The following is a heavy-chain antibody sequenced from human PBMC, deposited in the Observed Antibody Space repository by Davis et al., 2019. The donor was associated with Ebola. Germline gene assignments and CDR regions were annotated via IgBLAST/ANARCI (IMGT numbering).Heavy chain of an antibody. CDR2: ISAYNGNT. CDR3: ARGIAVAGVALDYYYYYGMDV. V-gene: IGHV1-18*01. Sequence: ASVTVSCKASGYTFTSYGISWVRQAPGQGLEWMGWISAYNGNTNYAQKLQGRVTMTTDTSTSTAYMELRSLRSDDTAVYYCARGIAVAGVALDYYYYYGMDVWGKGTTVTVSS. J-gene: IGHJ6*04. CDR1: GYTFTSYG. D-gene: IGHD6-19*01.